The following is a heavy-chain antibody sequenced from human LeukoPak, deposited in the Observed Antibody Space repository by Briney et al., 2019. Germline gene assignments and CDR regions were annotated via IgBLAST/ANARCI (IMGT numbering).Heavy chain of an antibody. CDR2: ISGSGGST. Sequence: GGSLRLSCAASGFTFSSYAMCWVRQAPGKGLEWVSAISGSGGSTYYADSVKGRFTISRDNSKNTLYLQMNSLRAEDTAVYYCAKVSGSGSYNRWTHFDYWGQGTLVTVSS. CDR1: GFTFSSYA. D-gene: IGHD1-26*01. CDR3: AKVSGSGSYNRWTHFDY. V-gene: IGHV3-23*01. J-gene: IGHJ4*02.